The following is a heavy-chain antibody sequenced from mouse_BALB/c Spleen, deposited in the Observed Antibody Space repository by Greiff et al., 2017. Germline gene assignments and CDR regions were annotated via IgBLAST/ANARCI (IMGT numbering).Heavy chain of an antibody. D-gene: IGHD3-3*01. Sequence: VQLQQSGAELVRSGASVKLSCTASGFNIKDYYMHWVKQRPEQGLEWIGWIDPENGDTEYAPKFQGKATMTADTSSNKAYLQLSSLTSEDTAVYYCNAAGYFDYWGQGTTLTVSS. CDR1: GFNIKDYY. CDR3: NAAGYFDY. J-gene: IGHJ2*01. V-gene: IGHV14-4*02. CDR2: IDPENGDT.